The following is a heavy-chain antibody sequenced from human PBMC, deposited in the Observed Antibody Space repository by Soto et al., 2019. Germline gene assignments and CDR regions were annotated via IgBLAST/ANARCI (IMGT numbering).Heavy chain of an antibody. CDR2: ISYDGSNK. J-gene: IGHJ4*02. D-gene: IGHD1-26*01. Sequence: GGSLRLSCAASGFTFSSFGMHWVRQAPGKGLEWVTGISYDGSNKYYADSVKGRFTISRDNSKNTLSLQMNSLRAEDTAVYYCAKDRSGSSGPGLDYWGQGTLVTVSS. V-gene: IGHV3-30*18. CDR1: GFTFSSFG. CDR3: AKDRSGSSGPGLDY.